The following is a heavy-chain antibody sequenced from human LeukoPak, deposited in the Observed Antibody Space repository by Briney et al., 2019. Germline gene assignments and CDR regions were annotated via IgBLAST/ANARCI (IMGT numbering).Heavy chain of an antibody. V-gene: IGHV4-59*01. J-gene: IGHJ6*02. CDR3: ARDGGRYYEFWSGYYYYYGMDV. CDR2: IYYSGST. Sequence: SETLSLTCTVSGGSISSYYWSWIRQPPGKGLEWIGYIYYSGSTNYNPSLKSRVTISVDTSKNQFSLKLSSVTAADTAVYYCARDGGRYYEFWSGYYYYYGMDVWGQGTTVTVSS. D-gene: IGHD3-3*01. CDR1: GGSISSYY.